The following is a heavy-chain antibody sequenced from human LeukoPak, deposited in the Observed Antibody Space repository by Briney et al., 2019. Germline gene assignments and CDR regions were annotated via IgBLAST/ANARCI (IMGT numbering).Heavy chain of an antibody. J-gene: IGHJ4*02. D-gene: IGHD6-13*01. Sequence: ASVKVSCKASGYTFTGYYMHWMRQAPGQGLEWMGRINPNSGGTNYAQKFQGRVTMTRDTSISTAYMELSRLRSDDTAVYYCARTGYSSSWYIVNFDYWGQGTLVTVSS. CDR2: INPNSGGT. CDR3: ARTGYSSSWYIVNFDY. V-gene: IGHV1-2*06. CDR1: GYTFTGYY.